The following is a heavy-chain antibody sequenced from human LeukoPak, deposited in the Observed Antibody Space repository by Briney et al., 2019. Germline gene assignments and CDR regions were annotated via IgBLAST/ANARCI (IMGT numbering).Heavy chain of an antibody. J-gene: IGHJ5*02. V-gene: IGHV4-34*01. Sequence: KPSETLSLTCAVYGGSFCGYYWSWPRHPPGKGREWIGQINHSESTNYNPSHKSRVTISVDTTENQYSLKLSSVTAAGTAVYCCARGERSSSWYWFDPWGQGTLVTVSS. CDR1: GGSFCGYY. CDR3: ARGERSSSWYWFDP. CDR2: INHSEST. D-gene: IGHD6-13*01.